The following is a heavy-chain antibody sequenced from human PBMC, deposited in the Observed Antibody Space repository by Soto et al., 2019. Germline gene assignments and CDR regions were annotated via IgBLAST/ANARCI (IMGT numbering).Heavy chain of an antibody. CDR3: ARIRYYDYVWGSYRPAYFDY. D-gene: IGHD3-16*02. V-gene: IGHV1-18*04. J-gene: IGHJ4*02. CDR2: ISAYNGNT. Sequence: QVQLVQSGAEVKKPGASVKVSCKASGYTFTSYGISWVRQAPGQGLEWMGWISAYNGNTNYAQKLQGRVTMTTDTSTSTAYMELMSLRSDDTAVYYCARIRYYDYVWGSYRPAYFDYWGQGTLVTVSS. CDR1: GYTFTSYG.